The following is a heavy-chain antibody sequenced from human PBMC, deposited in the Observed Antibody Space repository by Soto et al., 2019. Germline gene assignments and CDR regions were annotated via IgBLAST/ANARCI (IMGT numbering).Heavy chain of an antibody. CDR2: IIPIFGTA. V-gene: IGHV1-69*13. D-gene: IGHD3-3*01. Sequence: ASVKVSCKASGGTFSSYAISWVRQAPGQGLEWMGGIIPIFGTANYAQKFQGRVTITADESTSTAYMELSSLRSEDTAVYYCARAVLDFWSGLNYYYGMDVWGQGTTVTVSS. CDR3: ARAVLDFWSGLNYYYGMDV. J-gene: IGHJ6*02. CDR1: GGTFSSYA.